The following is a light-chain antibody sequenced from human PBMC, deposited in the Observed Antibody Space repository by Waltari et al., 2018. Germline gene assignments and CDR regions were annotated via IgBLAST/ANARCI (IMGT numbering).Light chain of an antibody. CDR1: QSINRW. CDR2: RAS. Sequence: VGDTVSITCRASQSINRWLAWYQQKPGKAPNRLIYRASTLESGVPSRFSGSESGAEFTLTISSLQPDDFATYYCQQYSDDWTFGQGTKVEIK. CDR3: QQYSDDWT. J-gene: IGKJ1*01. V-gene: IGKV1-5*03.